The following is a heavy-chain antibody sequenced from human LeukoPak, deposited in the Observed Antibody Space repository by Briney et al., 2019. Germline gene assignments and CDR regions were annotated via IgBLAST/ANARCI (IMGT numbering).Heavy chain of an antibody. CDR2: IWYDGSHK. CDR3: ARDLLLWFGELSGDSDY. J-gene: IGHJ4*02. Sequence: GGSLRLSCAASGFTFSSYGMHWVRQAPGKGLEWVVDIWYDGSHKYYADSVKGRFTISRDNSKNTLHLQMNSLRAEDTAVYYCARDLLLWFGELSGDSDYWGQGTLVTVSS. V-gene: IGHV3-33*01. D-gene: IGHD3-10*01. CDR1: GFTFSSYG.